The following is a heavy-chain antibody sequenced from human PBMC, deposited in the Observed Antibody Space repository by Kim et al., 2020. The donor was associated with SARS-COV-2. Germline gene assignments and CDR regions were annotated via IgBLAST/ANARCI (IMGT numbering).Heavy chain of an antibody. D-gene: IGHD3-9*01. V-gene: IGHV3-23*01. CDR3: AKDAILTGYYNFDF. Sequence: YADSVKGRFTISRDNSKNTLYLQMNRLRVEDAAIYYCAKDAILTGYYNFDFWGQGTLVTVSS. J-gene: IGHJ4*02.